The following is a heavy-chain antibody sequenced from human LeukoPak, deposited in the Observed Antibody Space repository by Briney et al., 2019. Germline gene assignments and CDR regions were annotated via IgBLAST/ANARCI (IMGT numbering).Heavy chain of an antibody. CDR2: INPNSGGT. CDR1: GYTFTGYY. CDR3: AREGYQLPVWWFDP. D-gene: IGHD2-2*01. Sequence: ASVKVSCKASGYTFTGYYMHWVRQAPGQGLEWMGRINPNSGGTNYAQKFQGRVTMTRDTSTSTVYMELSSLRSEDTAVYYCAREGYQLPVWWFDPWGQGTLVTVSS. J-gene: IGHJ5*02. V-gene: IGHV1-2*06.